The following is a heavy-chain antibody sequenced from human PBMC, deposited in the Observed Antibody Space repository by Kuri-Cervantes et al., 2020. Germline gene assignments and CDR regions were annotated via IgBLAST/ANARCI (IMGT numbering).Heavy chain of an antibody. Sequence: SVKVSCKASGGTFSSFGITWVRQAPGQGLELMGGIIPFFATAKYTQKFQGRVTITTDESTSTAYMELSSLRSGDTAVYYCAREVEMATISRAFDIWGQGTMVTVSS. J-gene: IGHJ3*02. CDR1: GGTFSSFG. V-gene: IGHV1-69*05. D-gene: IGHD5-24*01. CDR2: IIPFFATA. CDR3: AREVEMATISRAFDI.